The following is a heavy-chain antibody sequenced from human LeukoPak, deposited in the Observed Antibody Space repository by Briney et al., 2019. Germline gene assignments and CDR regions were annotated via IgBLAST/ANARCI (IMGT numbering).Heavy chain of an antibody. CDR3: ARMTPPIVGATMGY. J-gene: IGHJ4*02. V-gene: IGHV1-2*02. CDR2: INPNSGGT. CDR1: GYTFTGYY. D-gene: IGHD1-26*01. Sequence: ASVKVSCKASGYTFTGYYMHWVRQAPGQGLEWMGWINPNSGGTNYAQKFQGRVTMTRDTSISTAYMELSRLGSDDTAVYYCARMTPPIVGATMGYWGQGTLVTVSS.